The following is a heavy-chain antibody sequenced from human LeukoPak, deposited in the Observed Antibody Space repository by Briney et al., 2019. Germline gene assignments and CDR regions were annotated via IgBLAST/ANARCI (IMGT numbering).Heavy chain of an antibody. CDR2: IYTSGST. CDR1: GGSISSYY. D-gene: IGHD2-2*01. Sequence: PSETVSLTCTVSGGSISSYYWSWIRQPAGKGLEWIGRIYTSGSTNYNPSLKSRVTISVDTSKNQFSLKLSSVTAADTAVYYCARCSTGTYYYYYYMDVWGKGTTVTVSS. J-gene: IGHJ6*03. CDR3: ARCSTGTYYYYYYMDV. V-gene: IGHV4-4*07.